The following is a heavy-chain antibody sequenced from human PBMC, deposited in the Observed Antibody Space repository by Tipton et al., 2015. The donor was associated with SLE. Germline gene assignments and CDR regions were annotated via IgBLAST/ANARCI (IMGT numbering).Heavy chain of an antibody. D-gene: IGHD3/OR15-3a*01. CDR1: GDFTSNHY. V-gene: IGHV4-59*11. CDR2: FHYSGST. CDR3: ARVGLLGPDAFDI. Sequence: TLSLTCTVSGDFTSNHYWSWIRQPPGKGLQWVGYFHYSGSTKYNPSFNSRVTISADTSNKQFSLRLNSVTAADTAVYYCARVGLLGPDAFDIWGQGTMVIVSS. J-gene: IGHJ3*02.